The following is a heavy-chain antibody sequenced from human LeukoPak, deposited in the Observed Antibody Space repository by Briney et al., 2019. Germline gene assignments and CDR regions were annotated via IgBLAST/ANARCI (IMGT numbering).Heavy chain of an antibody. CDR3: ARVRTYYYDSSGYYPPPLFDY. Sequence: SETLSLTCTVSGDSISSSHYHWGWIRQPPGKGLEWIGSIYYSGNTYYNPSLKSRVTMSVDTSKNQFSLKLSSVTAADTAVYYCARVRTYYYDSSGYYPPPLFDYWGQGTLVTVSS. J-gene: IGHJ4*02. CDR2: IYYSGNT. V-gene: IGHV4-39*01. CDR1: GDSISSSHYH. D-gene: IGHD3-22*01.